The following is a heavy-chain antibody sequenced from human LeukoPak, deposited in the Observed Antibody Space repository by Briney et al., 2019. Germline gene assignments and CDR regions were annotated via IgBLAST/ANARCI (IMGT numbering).Heavy chain of an antibody. Sequence: GGSLRLSCAASGFTVSSNYMSWVRQAPGKGLEWVSVIYSGGSTYYADSVKGRFTISRDNSKNTLYLQMNSLRGDDTAVYYCAREVYSSTWFDLWGQGTLVTVSS. J-gene: IGHJ4*02. CDR1: GFTVSSNY. CDR3: AREVYSSTWFDL. CDR2: IYSGGST. D-gene: IGHD6-13*01. V-gene: IGHV3-53*01.